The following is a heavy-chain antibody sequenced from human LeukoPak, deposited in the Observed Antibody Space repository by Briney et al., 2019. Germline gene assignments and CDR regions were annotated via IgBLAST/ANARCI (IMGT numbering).Heavy chain of an antibody. V-gene: IGHV3-23*01. CDR3: ARGSSGWFDDNWFDP. J-gene: IGHJ5*02. CDR1: GFTFNNYG. Sequence: GGSLRLSCAASGFTFNNYGMCWVRQAPGKGLEWVSTIIGSDGSTYYADSVKGRFTISRDNSKNTLYLQMNSLRAEDTAVYYCARGSSGWFDDNWFDPWGQGTLVTVSS. D-gene: IGHD6-19*01. CDR2: IIGSDGST.